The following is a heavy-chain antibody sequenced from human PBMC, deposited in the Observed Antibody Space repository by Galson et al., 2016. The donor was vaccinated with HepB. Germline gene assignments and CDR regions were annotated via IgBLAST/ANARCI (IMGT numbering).Heavy chain of an antibody. CDR3: TTPRRPLYYDSSGYYTTYPYFDY. CDR1: GFTFTNAW. Sequence: SLRLSCAGSGFTFTNAWMHRVRQAPGKGLEWVGRIKSKTDGGTTGYAAPVKGRFTISRDDSKNTLYLQMDSLTTEDTAVYYCTTPRRPLYYDSSGYYTTYPYFDYWGQGTLVTVSP. V-gene: IGHV3-15*01. D-gene: IGHD3-22*01. CDR2: IKSKTDGGTT. J-gene: IGHJ4*02.